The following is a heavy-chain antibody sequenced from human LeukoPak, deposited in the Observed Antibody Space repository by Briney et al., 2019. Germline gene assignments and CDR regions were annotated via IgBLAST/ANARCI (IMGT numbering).Heavy chain of an antibody. CDR3: ARDGAVAGTYYYYGMDV. J-gene: IGHJ6*02. D-gene: IGHD6-19*01. Sequence: GASVKVSCKASGYTFTSYGISWVRQAPGQGLEWVGWISAYNGNTNYAQKLQGRVTMTTDTSTSTAYMELRSLRSDDTAVYYCARDGAVAGTYYYYGMDVWGQGTTVTVSS. CDR2: ISAYNGNT. V-gene: IGHV1-18*01. CDR1: GYTFTSYG.